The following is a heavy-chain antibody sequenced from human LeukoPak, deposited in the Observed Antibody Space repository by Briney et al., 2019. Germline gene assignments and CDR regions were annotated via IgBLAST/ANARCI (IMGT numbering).Heavy chain of an antibody. V-gene: IGHV3-30*02. CDR1: GFTFSSYG. D-gene: IGHD5-18*01. CDR2: IRYDGSDK. Sequence: GGSLRLSCAASGFTFSSYGMHWVRQAPGKGLEWVAFIRYDGSDKYYADSVKGRFTISRDNSKNTLYLQMNSLRAEDTAVYYCARADSRRSYFDYWGQGTLVTVSS. J-gene: IGHJ4*02. CDR3: ARADSRRSYFDY.